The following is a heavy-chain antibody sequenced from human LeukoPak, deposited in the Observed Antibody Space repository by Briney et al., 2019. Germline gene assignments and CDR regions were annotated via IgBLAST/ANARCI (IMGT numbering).Heavy chain of an antibody. CDR1: GFTFSSYA. CDR2: ISGSGDNM. Sequence: GGSLRLSCAASGFTFSSYAMTWVRQAPGKGLEWVSSISGSGDNMDYADSVKGRFTISRDNSENTLYLQMNSLRGEDTAVYYCARDGYSGSYYRLYYFFMDVWGKGTTVTVSS. CDR3: ARDGYSGSYYRLYYFFMDV. D-gene: IGHD1-26*01. V-gene: IGHV3-23*01. J-gene: IGHJ6*03.